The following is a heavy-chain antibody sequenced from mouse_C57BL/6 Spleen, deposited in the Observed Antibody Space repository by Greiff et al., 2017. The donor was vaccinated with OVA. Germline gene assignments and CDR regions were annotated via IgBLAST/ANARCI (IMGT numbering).Heavy chain of an antibody. CDR1: GYTFTDYN. V-gene: IGHV1-22*01. CDR3: AREDYYGSSSFDY. Sequence: VQLQQSGPELVKPGASVKMSCKASGYTFTDYNMHWVKQSHGKSLEWIGYTNPNNGGTSYNQKFKGKATLTVNKSSSTAYMELRSLTSEDSAVYYCAREDYYGSSSFDYWGQGTTLTVPS. CDR2: TNPNNGGT. D-gene: IGHD1-1*01. J-gene: IGHJ2*01.